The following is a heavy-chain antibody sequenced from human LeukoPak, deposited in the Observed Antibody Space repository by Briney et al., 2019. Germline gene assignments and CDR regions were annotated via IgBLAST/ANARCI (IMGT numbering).Heavy chain of an antibody. CDR2: MYYNGST. CDR1: GGSISSINYY. J-gene: IGHJ3*02. V-gene: IGHV4-39*07. Sequence: SETLSLTCTVSGGSISSINYYWGWIRQPPGKGLEWIGSMYYNGSTYYNPSLKSRVTISVDTSKNQLSLKVRSVTAADTAVYYCAVLLAGVSDGFDNAFDIWGQGTMVTVSS. D-gene: IGHD5-24*01. CDR3: AVLLAGVSDGFDNAFDI.